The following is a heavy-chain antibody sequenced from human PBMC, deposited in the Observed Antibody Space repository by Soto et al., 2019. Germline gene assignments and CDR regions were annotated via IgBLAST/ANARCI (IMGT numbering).Heavy chain of an antibody. J-gene: IGHJ4*02. CDR1: GYSFSNFW. V-gene: IGHV5-51*01. Sequence: GASLKISCQASGYSFSNFWIAWVRQMPGEGLEWLGIIYPDDSDTRYSPSFLGQVTISADKSIKTTYLQWSSLKASDTAIYFCASSVLVTSTMNYFDLWGQGTLVTVSS. D-gene: IGHD2-8*02. CDR3: ASSVLVTSTMNYFDL. CDR2: IYPDDSDT.